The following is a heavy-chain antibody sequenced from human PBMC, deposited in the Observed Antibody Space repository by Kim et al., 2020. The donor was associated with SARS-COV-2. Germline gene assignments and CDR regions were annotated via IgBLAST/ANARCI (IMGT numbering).Heavy chain of an antibody. J-gene: IGHJ3*02. V-gene: IGHV3-33*01. D-gene: IGHD3-3*01. CDR3: ARGIRRDLTIFGVASHAFDI. Sequence: GGSLRLSCAASGFTFSSYGMHWVRQAPGKGLEWVAVIWYDGSNKYYADSVKGRFTISRDNSKNTLYLQMNSLRAEDTAVYYCARGIRRDLTIFGVASHAFDIWGQGTMVTVSS. CDR2: IWYDGSNK. CDR1: GFTFSSYG.